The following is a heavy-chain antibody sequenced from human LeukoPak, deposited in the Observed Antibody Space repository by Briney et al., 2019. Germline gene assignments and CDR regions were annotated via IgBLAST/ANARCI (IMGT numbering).Heavy chain of an antibody. CDR1: GYTFTSYG. V-gene: IGHV1-18*01. CDR2: ISAYNGNT. Sequence: ASVKVSCKASGYTFTSYGISWVRQAPGQGLEWMGWISAYNGNTNYAQKLQDRVTMTTDTSTSTAYMELRSLRSDDTAVYYCARDIVVVPAAIQVSFDYWGQGTLVTVSS. CDR3: ARDIVVVPAAIQVSFDY. D-gene: IGHD2-2*02. J-gene: IGHJ4*02.